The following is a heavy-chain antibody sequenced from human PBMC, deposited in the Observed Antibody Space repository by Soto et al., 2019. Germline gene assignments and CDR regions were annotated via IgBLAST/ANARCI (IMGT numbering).Heavy chain of an antibody. CDR3: ARHPYYYDSSGPVIGAFDI. V-gene: IGHV5-10-1*01. Sequence: CKGSGYSFTSYWISWVRQMPGKGLEWMGRIDPSDSYTNYSPSFQGHVTISADKSISTAYLQWSSLKASDTAMYYCARHPYYYDSSGPVIGAFDIWGQGTMVTVSS. J-gene: IGHJ3*02. CDR2: IDPSDSYT. CDR1: GYSFTSYW. D-gene: IGHD3-22*01.